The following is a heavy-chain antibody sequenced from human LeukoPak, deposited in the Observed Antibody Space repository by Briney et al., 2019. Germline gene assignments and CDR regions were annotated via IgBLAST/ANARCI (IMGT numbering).Heavy chain of an antibody. V-gene: IGHV3-23*01. J-gene: IGHJ4*02. CDR2: ISISAHT. Sequence: GGSLTLSCAASGFTFGRYAMNWVRQAPGKGLEWVSTISISAHTHYADSVKGRFTISRDNSKSTLYLQMNSLRAEDTAIYYCAKDHDSTGLFQDRDYWGQGTLVTISS. D-gene: IGHD6-19*01. CDR3: AKDHDSTGLFQDRDY. CDR1: GFTFGRYA.